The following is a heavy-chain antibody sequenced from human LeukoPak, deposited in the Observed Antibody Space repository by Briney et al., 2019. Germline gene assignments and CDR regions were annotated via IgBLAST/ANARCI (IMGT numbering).Heavy chain of an antibody. Sequence: ASVKVSCKASGYTFTSYGISWVRQAPGQGLEWMGWISAYNGNTNYAQKFQGRVTMTEDTSTDTAYMELSSLRSEDTAVYYCATGMITFGGVIVNDYWGQGTLVTVSS. CDR2: ISAYNGNT. J-gene: IGHJ4*02. V-gene: IGHV1-18*01. CDR1: GYTFTSYG. CDR3: ATGMITFGGVIVNDY. D-gene: IGHD3-16*02.